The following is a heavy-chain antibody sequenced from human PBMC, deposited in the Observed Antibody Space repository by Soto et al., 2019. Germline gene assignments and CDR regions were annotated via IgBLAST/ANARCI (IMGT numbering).Heavy chain of an antibody. D-gene: IGHD2-2*02. J-gene: IGHJ4*02. CDR3: ARGPGGCSSTSCYTLYYFDY. CDR2: INPNSGGT. V-gene: IGHV1-2*02. CDR1: GYTFTGYY. Sequence: GASVKVSCKAAGYTFTGYYMHLVRQAPGQGLEWMGWINPNSGGTNYAQKFQGRLTMTGDTSITTAYMELSRLRSDGTAVYYCARGPGGCSSTSCYTLYYFDYWGQGTLVTVS.